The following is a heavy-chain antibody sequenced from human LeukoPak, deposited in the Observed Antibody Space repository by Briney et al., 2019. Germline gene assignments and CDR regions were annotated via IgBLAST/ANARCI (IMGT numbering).Heavy chain of an antibody. D-gene: IGHD3-22*01. Sequence: GGSLRLSCAASGFTFSSYGMHWVRQAPGKGLEWVAVIWYDGSNKYYADSVKGRFTISRDNSKNTLYLQMNSLRAGDTAVYYCARHYDSSGYYLDYWGQGTLVTVSS. V-gene: IGHV3-33*01. CDR1: GFTFSSYG. CDR2: IWYDGSNK. CDR3: ARHYDSSGYYLDY. J-gene: IGHJ4*02.